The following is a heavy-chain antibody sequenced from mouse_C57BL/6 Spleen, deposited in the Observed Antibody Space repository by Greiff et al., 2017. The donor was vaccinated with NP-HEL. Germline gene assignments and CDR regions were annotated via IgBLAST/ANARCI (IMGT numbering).Heavy chain of an antibody. Sequence: VQLVASGPELVKPGASVKISCKASGYSFTSYYIHWVKQRPGQGLEWIGWIYPGSGNTKYNEKFKGKATLTADTSSSTAYMQLSSLTSEDSAVYYCARTGSSYVGHFDYWGQGTTLTVSS. V-gene: IGHV1-66*01. D-gene: IGHD1-1*01. J-gene: IGHJ2*01. CDR2: IYPGSGNT. CDR3: ARTGSSYVGHFDY. CDR1: GYSFTSYY.